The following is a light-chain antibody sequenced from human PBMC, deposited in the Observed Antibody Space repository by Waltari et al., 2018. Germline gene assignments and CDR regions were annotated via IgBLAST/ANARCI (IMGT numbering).Light chain of an antibody. CDR1: QSVGKY. V-gene: IGKV1-39*01. Sequence: DIQMTQSPSSLSASIGDRVTITCRASQSVGKYLNWYQQKVGKAPKLLIFSASTLQSGVSSRFSGRGSGTVFTLTINSLQPEDFATYYCQQSYTTQGFGQGTKVEVK. CDR3: QQSYTTQG. J-gene: IGKJ1*01. CDR2: SAS.